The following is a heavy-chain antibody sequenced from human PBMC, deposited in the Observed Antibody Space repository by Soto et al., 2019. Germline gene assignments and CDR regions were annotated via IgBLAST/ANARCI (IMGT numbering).Heavy chain of an antibody. V-gene: IGHV1-69*12. Sequence: QVQLVQSGAEVKKPGSSVKVSCKASGGTFSNSPISWVRQAPGQGLEWMGGIIPIFGTVNYAQNFQGRVTITADESTSTAYIELSSRRADDTAVYYCARGNHRWLQLWYFDRLGRGTLVTVSS. J-gene: IGHJ2*01. D-gene: IGHD5-12*01. CDR1: GGTFSNSP. CDR2: IIPIFGTV. CDR3: ARGNHRWLQLWYFDR.